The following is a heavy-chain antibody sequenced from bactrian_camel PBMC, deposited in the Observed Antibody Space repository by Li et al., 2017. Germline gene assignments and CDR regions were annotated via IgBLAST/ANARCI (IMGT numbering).Heavy chain of an antibody. CDR2: VAADGTT. V-gene: IGHV3S53*01. CDR3: ALDSPPCAIVQRGALHPFEY. Sequence: VQLVESGGGSVQAGGSLRLSCAISGRSNENYFLAWFRQPRQLREGIATVAADGTTNYADSVRGRFTVSRDDAENSLYLQMDNLKPEDTAMYYCALDSPPCAIVQRGALHPFEYWGQGTQVTVS. CDR1: GRSNENYF. J-gene: IGHJ4*01. D-gene: IGHD4*01.